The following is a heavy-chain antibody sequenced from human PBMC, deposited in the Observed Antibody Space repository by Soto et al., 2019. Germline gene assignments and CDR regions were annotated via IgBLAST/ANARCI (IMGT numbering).Heavy chain of an antibody. Sequence: QVQLVQSGAEVQKPGASVKVSCKASGYTFTSYDINWVRQATGQGLEWMGWMNPNSGNTGYAQKFQGRVTMTRNTSISTAYMELSSLRSEDTAVYYCARRCSGGSCYQAGGYYMDVWGKGTTVTVSS. V-gene: IGHV1-8*01. J-gene: IGHJ6*03. CDR1: GYTFTSYD. CDR2: MNPNSGNT. CDR3: ARRCSGGSCYQAGGYYMDV. D-gene: IGHD2-15*01.